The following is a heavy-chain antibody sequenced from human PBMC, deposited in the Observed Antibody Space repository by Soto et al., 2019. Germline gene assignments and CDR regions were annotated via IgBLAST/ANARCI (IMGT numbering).Heavy chain of an antibody. CDR1: GFTFSSHT. CDR2: ISFDGTNK. D-gene: IGHD3-22*01. V-gene: IGHV3-30-3*01. CDR3: ARAHGPYYDSSYYGLARNYFDY. J-gene: IGHJ4*02. Sequence: XESLQLSSAATGFTFSSHTMNWVRQAPGKGLEWVSVISFDGTNKYYAESVRGRYTISRDNSKNVLYLDMNSLRPDDTAIYYCARAHGPYYDSSYYGLARNYFDYWGQGALVTVSS.